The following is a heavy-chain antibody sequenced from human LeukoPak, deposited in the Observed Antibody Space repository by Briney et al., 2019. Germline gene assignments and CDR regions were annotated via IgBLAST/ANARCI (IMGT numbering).Heavy chain of an antibody. CDR2: IYPGGST. J-gene: IGHJ5*02. CDR1: GGSISSSRDY. D-gene: IGHD3-10*01. Sequence: PSETLSLTCTVSGGSISSSRDYWGWIRQSPGKGLEWIGNIYPGGSTYYNPSLKSRVTISVDTSKNQFSLKLSSVTAADTAVYYCARAPITMVRGVINWFDPWGQGTLVTVSS. V-gene: IGHV4-39*07. CDR3: ARAPITMVRGVINWFDP.